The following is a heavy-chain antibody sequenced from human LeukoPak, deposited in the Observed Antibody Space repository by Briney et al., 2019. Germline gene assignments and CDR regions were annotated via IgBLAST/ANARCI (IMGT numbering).Heavy chain of an antibody. CDR2: INHSGST. J-gene: IGHJ6*02. D-gene: IGHD6-13*01. CDR3: ARAMGYSSSWYPAYYYGMDV. V-gene: IGHV4-34*01. CDR1: GGSFSGYY. Sequence: SETLSLTCAVYGGSFSGYYWSWIRQPPGKGLEWIGEINHSGSTNYNPSLKSRVTMSVDTSKNQFSLKLSSVTAADTAVYYCARAMGYSSSWYPAYYYGMDVWGQGTTVTVSS.